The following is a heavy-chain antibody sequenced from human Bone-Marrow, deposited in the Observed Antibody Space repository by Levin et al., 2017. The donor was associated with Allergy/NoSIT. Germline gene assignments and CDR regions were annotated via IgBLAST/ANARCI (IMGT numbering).Heavy chain of an antibody. CDR1: GFTFSSYS. D-gene: IGHD4-17*01. V-gene: IGHV3-21*01. CDR3: ARNTGDYGAFDI. Sequence: ASVKVSCAASGFTFSSYSMNWVRQAPGKGLEWVSSISSSSSYIYYADSVKGRFTISRDNAKNSLYLQMNSLRAEDTAVYYCARNTGDYGAFDIWGQGTMVTVSS. J-gene: IGHJ3*02. CDR2: ISSSSSYI.